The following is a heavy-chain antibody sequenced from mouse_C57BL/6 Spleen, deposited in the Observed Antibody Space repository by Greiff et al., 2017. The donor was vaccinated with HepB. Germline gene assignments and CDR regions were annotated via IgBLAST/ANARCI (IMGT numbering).Heavy chain of an antibody. CDR1: GYAFTNYL. V-gene: IGHV1-54*01. J-gene: IGHJ3*01. D-gene: IGHD2-12*01. CDR3: ARGGCYDVSWFAY. Sequence: VQLQQSGAELVRPGTSVKVSCKASGYAFTNYLIEWVKQRPGQGLEWIGVINTGSGGTNYNEKLKGKATLTADKSSSTASLQLSSLTSDVAAVYFCARGGCYDVSWFAYWGQGTLVTVSA. CDR2: INTGSGGT.